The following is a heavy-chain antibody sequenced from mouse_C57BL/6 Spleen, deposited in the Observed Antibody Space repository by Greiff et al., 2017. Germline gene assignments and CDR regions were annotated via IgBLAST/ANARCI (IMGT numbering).Heavy chain of an antibody. J-gene: IGHJ4*01. V-gene: IGHV1-54*01. CDR3: ARHYGSSRHAMDY. D-gene: IGHD1-1*01. Sequence: VKLQESGAELVRPGTSVKVSCKASGYAFTNYLIEWVKQRPGQGLEWIGVINPGRGGTNYNEKFKGKATLTADKSSSTAYMQLGSLTSEDSAVYVCARHYGSSRHAMDYWGQGTSVTVSS. CDR2: INPGRGGT. CDR1: GYAFTNYL.